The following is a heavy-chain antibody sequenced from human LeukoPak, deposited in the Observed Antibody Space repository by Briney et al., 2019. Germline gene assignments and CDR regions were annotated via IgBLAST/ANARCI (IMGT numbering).Heavy chain of an antibody. D-gene: IGHD5-18*01. CDR1: GGSFSGYY. CDR3: ARGRGYSYGWFDY. CDR2: INHSGST. Sequence: PSETLSLTCAVYGGSFSGYYWSWIRQPPGKGLEWIGEINHSGSTNYNPSLKSRVTISVDTSKNQFSLKLSSVTAADTAVYYCARGRGYSYGWFDYWGQGTLATVSS. V-gene: IGHV4-34*01. J-gene: IGHJ4*02.